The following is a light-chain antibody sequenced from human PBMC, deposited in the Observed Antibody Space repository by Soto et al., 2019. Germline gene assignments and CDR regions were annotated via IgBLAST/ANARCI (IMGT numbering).Light chain of an antibody. CDR2: EVV. CDR3: SSFAGSNNYLL. CDR1: SSDFGAYNY. J-gene: IGLJ2*01. Sequence: QSALTQPLSASGSPGQSVTISCTGASSDFGAYNYVSWYQQHPGQAPKLLIYEVVKRPSGVPDRFSGSKSGNTASLTVSGLQAEDEADYYCSSFAGSNNYLLFGGGTKVTVL. V-gene: IGLV2-8*01.